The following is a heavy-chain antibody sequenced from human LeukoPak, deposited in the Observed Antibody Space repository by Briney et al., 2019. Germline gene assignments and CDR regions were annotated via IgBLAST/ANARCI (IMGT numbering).Heavy chain of an antibody. CDR3: AKLGITMIGGV. J-gene: IGHJ6*04. CDR2: ISSSGSTI. Sequence: GGSLRLSCAASGFTFSSYEMNWVRQAPGRGLEWVSYISSSGSTIYYADSVKGRFTISRDNAKNSLYLQMNSLRAEDTAVYYCAKLGITMIGGVWGKGTTVTISS. V-gene: IGHV3-48*03. CDR1: GFTFSSYE. D-gene: IGHD3-10*02.